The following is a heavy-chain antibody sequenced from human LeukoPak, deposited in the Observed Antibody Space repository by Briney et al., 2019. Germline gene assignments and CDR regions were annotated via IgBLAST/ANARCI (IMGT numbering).Heavy chain of an antibody. Sequence: SETLPLTCAVSGGSFSGYYWTWIRQPPGKGLEWIGEINHSGSANYNPSLMSRVTISLDTSKNHFSLNLSSVTAADTAVYYCARGQGTVTTHWGQGTLVTVSS. J-gene: IGHJ4*02. CDR3: ARGQGTVTTH. CDR2: INHSGSA. V-gene: IGHV4-34*01. D-gene: IGHD4-11*01. CDR1: GGSFSGYY.